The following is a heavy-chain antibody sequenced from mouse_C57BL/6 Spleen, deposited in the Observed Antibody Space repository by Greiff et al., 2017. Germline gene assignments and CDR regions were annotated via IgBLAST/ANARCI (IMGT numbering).Heavy chain of an antibody. Sequence: EVKLEESGGGLVQPGGSMKLSCVASGFTFSNYWMNWVRQSPEKGLEWVAQIRLKSDNYATHYAESVKGRFTISRDDPKSSVYLQMNNLRAEDTGIYYCTRGHYYGSSYAYYFDYWGQGTTLTVSS. CDR2: IRLKSDNYAT. CDR3: TRGHYYGSSYAYYFDY. J-gene: IGHJ2*01. CDR1: GFTFSNYW. V-gene: IGHV6-3*01. D-gene: IGHD1-1*01.